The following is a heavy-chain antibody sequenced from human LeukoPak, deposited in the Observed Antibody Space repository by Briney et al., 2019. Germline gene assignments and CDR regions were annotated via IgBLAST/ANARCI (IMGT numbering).Heavy chain of an antibody. D-gene: IGHD6-19*01. J-gene: IGHJ4*02. CDR3: ARGRLARSPYFDY. V-gene: IGHV4-59*01. Sequence: PSETLSLTCTVSGGSISSYHWSWIRQPPGKGLEWIGYIYYSGSTDYNPSLKSRVAISVETSKNQFSLNLNSVTAADTAVYYCARGRLARSPYFDYWGQGTLVTVSS. CDR2: IYYSGST. CDR1: GGSISSYH.